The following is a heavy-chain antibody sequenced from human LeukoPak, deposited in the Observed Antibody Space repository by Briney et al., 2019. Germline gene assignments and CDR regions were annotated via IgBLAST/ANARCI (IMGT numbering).Heavy chain of an antibody. CDR2: IYTSGST. Sequence: SQTLSLTCTVSGGSISSGSYYWSCIRQPAGKGLECIGRIYTSGSTNYNPSLKSRVTISVDTAKNQFSLKLSSVTAADTAVYYCARDAIVVVPADFYYMDVWGKGTTVTVSS. CDR1: GGSISSGSYY. V-gene: IGHV4-61*02. D-gene: IGHD2-2*01. CDR3: ARDAIVVVPADFYYMDV. J-gene: IGHJ6*03.